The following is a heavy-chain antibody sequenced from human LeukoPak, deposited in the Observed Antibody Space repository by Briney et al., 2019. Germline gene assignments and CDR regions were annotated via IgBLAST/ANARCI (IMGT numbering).Heavy chain of an antibody. Sequence: SQTLSLTCAISGDSVSNNFGAWNWIRQSPSGGLEWVGRTYFKSRWFYDYAMSVQGRMTITPDTSKNQFSLHLNSVTPEDAAVYYCARSHSGGTTAFDYWGQGSLVTVSP. J-gene: IGHJ4*02. CDR2: TYFKSRWFY. CDR1: GDSVSNNFGA. V-gene: IGHV6-1*01. D-gene: IGHD6-19*01. CDR3: ARSHSGGTTAFDY.